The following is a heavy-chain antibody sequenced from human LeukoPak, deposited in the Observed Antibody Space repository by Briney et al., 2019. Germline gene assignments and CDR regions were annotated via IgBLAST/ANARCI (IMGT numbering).Heavy chain of an antibody. CDR3: ARGGFYCSGGSCYPPFDY. V-gene: IGHV1-2*02. CDR2: INPNSGGA. J-gene: IGHJ4*02. Sequence: ASVTVSCKASGYTFTVYYMHWVRQAPGQGREWMGWINPNSGGANYAQKFQGRVTMTRDTSISTAYMELSRLRSDDTAVYYCARGGFYCSGGSCYPPFDYWGQGTLVTVSS. D-gene: IGHD2-15*01. CDR1: GYTFTVYY.